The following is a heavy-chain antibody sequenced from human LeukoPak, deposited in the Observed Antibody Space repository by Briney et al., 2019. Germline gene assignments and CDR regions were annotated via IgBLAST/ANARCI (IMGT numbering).Heavy chain of an antibody. V-gene: IGHV1-18*01. J-gene: IGHJ6*03. CDR1: GYTFTSYG. D-gene: IGHD6-13*01. CDR2: ISAYNGNT. CDR3: ARFAAAAGNLEYYYYYMDV. Sequence: ASVKVSCKASGYTFTSYGISWVRQAPGQGLEWMGWISAYNGNTNYAQKLQGRVTMTTDTSTSTAYMELRSLRSDDTAVYYCARFAAAAGNLEYYYYYMDVWGKGTTVTISS.